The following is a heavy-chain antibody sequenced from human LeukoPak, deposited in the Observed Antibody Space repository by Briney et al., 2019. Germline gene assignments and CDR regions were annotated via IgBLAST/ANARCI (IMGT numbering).Heavy chain of an antibody. CDR2: IWYDGSNK. V-gene: IGHV3-33*01. J-gene: IGHJ4*02. CDR3: ARVRSSSWYDY. Sequence: GRSLRLSCAASGFTFSSYGMHWVRQAPGKGLEWVAVIWYDGSNKYYADSVKGRFTISRDNAKNTLYLQMNSLRVEDTAVYYCARVRSSSWYDYWGQGALVTVSS. D-gene: IGHD6-13*01. CDR1: GFTFSSYG.